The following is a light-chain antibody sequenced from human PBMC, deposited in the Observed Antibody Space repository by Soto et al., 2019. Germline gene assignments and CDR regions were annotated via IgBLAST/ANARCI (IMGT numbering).Light chain of an antibody. Sequence: QSVLTQPPSVSGAPGQRVTISCTGSSSNIGAGYDVHWYQQLPGTAPKLLIYGNSNRPSGVPDRFSGSKSGNTATLTISGTQAMDEADYYCQAWDSSTGVFGTGTKVTVL. CDR3: QAWDSSTGV. V-gene: IGLV1-40*01. J-gene: IGLJ1*01. CDR2: GNS. CDR1: SSNIGAGYD.